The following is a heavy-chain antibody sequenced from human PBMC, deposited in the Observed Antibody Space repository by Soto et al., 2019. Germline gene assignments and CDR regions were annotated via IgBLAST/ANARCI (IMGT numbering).Heavy chain of an antibody. V-gene: IGHV3-23*01. CDR2: IGGSGGDT. D-gene: IGHD6-19*01. Sequence: EVQLLESGGGLVQPGGSLRLSCTASGFIFSNYAMSWVRQAPGKGLQWVSAIGGSGGDTYYADSVKGRFTISRDNSRDTLHLQRSSLRADDTSIYYCAVHTGIEVTGPDYWGQGTLVTVSS. CDR3: AVHTGIEVTGPDY. CDR1: GFIFSNYA. J-gene: IGHJ4*02.